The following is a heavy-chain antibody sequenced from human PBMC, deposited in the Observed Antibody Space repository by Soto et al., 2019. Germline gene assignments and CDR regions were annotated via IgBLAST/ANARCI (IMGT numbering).Heavy chain of an antibody. CDR1: GFTFTSYS. J-gene: IGHJ4*02. D-gene: IGHD3-10*01. V-gene: IGHV3-33*01. Sequence: PGGSLRLSCTTSGFTFTSYSMHWVRQAPGKGLEWVATFWYDASGQRYADSVEGRFTVSRDPSRGTLYLLMSSLTADDTALYYCVFGRWNQYYFDQWGQEIRVTV. CDR3: VFGRWNQYYFDQ. CDR2: FWYDASGQ.